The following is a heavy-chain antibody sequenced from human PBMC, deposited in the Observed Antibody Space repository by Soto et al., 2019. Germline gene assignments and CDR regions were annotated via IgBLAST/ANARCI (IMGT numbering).Heavy chain of an antibody. J-gene: IGHJ4*02. CDR3: ARGGELRDIDY. D-gene: IGHD1-7*01. V-gene: IGHV1-8*01. Sequence: ASVKVSCQAPGYTFTSYDVNWVRQATGQGLEWMGWMNPNSGNTGYAQKFQGRVTMTRNTSISTAYMELSSLRSEDTAVYYCARGGELRDIDYWGQGTLVTRLL. CDR1: GYTFTSYD. CDR2: MNPNSGNT.